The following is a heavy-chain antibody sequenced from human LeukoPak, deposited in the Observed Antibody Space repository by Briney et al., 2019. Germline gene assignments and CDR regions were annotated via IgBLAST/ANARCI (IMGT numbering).Heavy chain of an antibody. V-gene: IGHV3-15*01. Sequence: GGSLRLSCAASGFTFSNAWMSWVRQAPGKGLEWVGRIKSKTDGGTTDYAAPVKGRFTISRDNSKNTLYLQMNSLRAEDTAVYYCARDDIAAAGFFDYWGQGTLVTVSS. CDR1: GFTFSNAW. CDR3: ARDDIAAAGFFDY. CDR2: IKSKTDGGTT. J-gene: IGHJ4*02. D-gene: IGHD6-13*01.